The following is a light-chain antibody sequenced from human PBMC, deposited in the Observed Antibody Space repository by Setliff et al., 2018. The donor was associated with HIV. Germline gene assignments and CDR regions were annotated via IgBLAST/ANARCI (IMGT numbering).Light chain of an antibody. CDR1: SSDVGRSNL. CDR2: EVS. V-gene: IGLV2-23*02. CDR3: CSYVGEDFSYV. Sequence: QSALTQPASVSGSPGQSITLSCTGTSSDVGRSNLVSWYQQHPGKAPKLIIYEVSERPSGVSNRFSGSKSGNTASLTISGLQAEDEADYYCCSYVGEDFSYVFGPGTKGTVL. J-gene: IGLJ1*01.